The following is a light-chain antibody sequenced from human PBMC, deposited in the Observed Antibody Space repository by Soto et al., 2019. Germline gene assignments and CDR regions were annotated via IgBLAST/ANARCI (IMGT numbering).Light chain of an antibody. J-gene: IGKJ3*01. Sequence: DIQMTQSPFSLSASVGDRVTITCRASQGISNYVAWYQQKPGTAPKVLISAASTLQSGIPSRFSGSGFGTDFTLNISSLQPEDVATYYCQKYSSAPFTFGPGTKVEIK. CDR1: QGISNY. CDR2: AAS. V-gene: IGKV1-27*01. CDR3: QKYSSAPFT.